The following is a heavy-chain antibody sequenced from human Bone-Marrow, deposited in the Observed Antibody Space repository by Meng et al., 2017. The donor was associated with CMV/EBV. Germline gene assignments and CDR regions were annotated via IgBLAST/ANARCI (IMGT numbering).Heavy chain of an antibody. Sequence: GESLKISCAASGFTVSSNYMNWVRQAPGKGLEWVSVIYSGGSTYYADSVKGRFTISRDNSKNTLYLQMNSLRAEDTAVYYCAYRASAARPDWGQGTLVTVSS. D-gene: IGHD2-2*01. V-gene: IGHV3-53*01. J-gene: IGHJ4*02. CDR1: GFTVSSNY. CDR2: IYSGGST. CDR3: AYRASAARPD.